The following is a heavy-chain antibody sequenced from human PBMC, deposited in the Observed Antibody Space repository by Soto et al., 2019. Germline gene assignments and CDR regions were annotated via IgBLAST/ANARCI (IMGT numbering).Heavy chain of an antibody. CDR1: GGSISSSSYY. V-gene: IGHV4-39*01. CDR2: IYYSGST. D-gene: IGHD2-21*02. Sequence: QLQLQESGPGLVKPSETLSLTCTVSGGSISSSSYYWGWIRQPPGKGLEWIGSIYYSGSTYYNPSLKSRVTISVDTSKNQFSLKLSSVTAADTAVYYCARLMTAIYSFDYWGQGTLVTVSS. J-gene: IGHJ4*02. CDR3: ARLMTAIYSFDY.